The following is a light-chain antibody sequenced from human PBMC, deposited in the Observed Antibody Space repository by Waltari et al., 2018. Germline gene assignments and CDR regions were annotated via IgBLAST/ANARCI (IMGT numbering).Light chain of an antibody. CDR1: QSGSSNY. J-gene: IGKJ1*01. CDR3: QQYGNSPRT. V-gene: IGKV3-20*01. CDR2: GAS. Sequence: EIVLTQSPGTLSLSPGERATLSCRASQSGSSNYLAWYQQKPGQAPRLLIYGASSRATGIPDRFSGSGSGTDFTLAISRLEPEDFAEYYCQQYGNSPRTFGQGTKVEVK.